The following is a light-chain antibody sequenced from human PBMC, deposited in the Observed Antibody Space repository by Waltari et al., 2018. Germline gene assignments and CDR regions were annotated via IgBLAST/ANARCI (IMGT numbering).Light chain of an antibody. V-gene: IGLV3-1*01. J-gene: IGLJ3*02. Sequence: SYKLTQTPSLAVSPGQTASITCSGANIRHKYVCWYQQKTGQSPELVIYQDDKRPSGIPERFSGSNSGDTATLTISGTQPMDEADYYCQAWDDTTAWVFGGGTKLTVL. CDR1: NIRHKY. CDR3: QAWDDTTAWV. CDR2: QDD.